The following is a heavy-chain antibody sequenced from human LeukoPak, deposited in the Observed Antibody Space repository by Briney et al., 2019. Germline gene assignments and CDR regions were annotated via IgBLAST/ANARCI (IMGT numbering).Heavy chain of an antibody. CDR3: ARKIAVAGKHYLDY. J-gene: IGHJ4*02. CDR1: GFTFSSYE. V-gene: IGHV3-48*03. CDR2: ISSSGSTI. Sequence: GGSLRLSCAASGFTFSSYEMNWVRQAPGKGLEWVSYISSSGSTIYYADSVKGRFTISRDNAKNSLYLQMNSLRAEDTAVYYCARKIAVAGKHYLDYWGQGTLVTVSS. D-gene: IGHD6-19*01.